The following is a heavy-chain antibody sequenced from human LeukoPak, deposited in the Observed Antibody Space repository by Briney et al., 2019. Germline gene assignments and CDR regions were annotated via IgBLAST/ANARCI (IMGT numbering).Heavy chain of an antibody. CDR3: ARRYDYGDLNWFDP. V-gene: IGHV4-38-2*01. CDR2: IYHSGST. CDR1: GYSISSGYY. D-gene: IGHD4-17*01. Sequence: PSETLSLTCAVSGYSISSGYYWGWIRQPPGKGLEWIGSIYHSGSTYYNPSLKSRVTISVDTSKNQFSLKLSSVTAADTAVYYCARRYDYGDLNWFDPWGQGTLATVSS. J-gene: IGHJ5*02.